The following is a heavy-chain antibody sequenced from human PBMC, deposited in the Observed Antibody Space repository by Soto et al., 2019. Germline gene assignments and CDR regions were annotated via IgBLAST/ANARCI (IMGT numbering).Heavy chain of an antibody. J-gene: IGHJ6*01. CDR3: ARGQGITPPPYGMDV. D-gene: IGHD3-10*01. CDR2: ISPYNGNT. CDR1: GYTLTSYG. Sequence: QVQLVQSGAEVKKPGASVKVSCKASGYTLTSYGISWVRQAPGQGLEWMGWISPYNGNTKYAQKLQGRVTMTTDPSRSTACMELRGLRSDDTAVYYCARGQGITPPPYGMDVWGQGTTVTVSS. V-gene: IGHV1-18*01.